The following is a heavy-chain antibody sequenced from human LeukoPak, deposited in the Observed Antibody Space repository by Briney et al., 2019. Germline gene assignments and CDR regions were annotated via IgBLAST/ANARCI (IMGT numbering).Heavy chain of an antibody. CDR2: INPNSGGT. V-gene: IGHV1-2*02. CDR3: AREYKWLRSAGRRYNWFDP. CDR1: GYTFTGYY. Sequence: ASVKVSCKASGYTFTGYYMHWVRQAPGQGLEWMGWINPNSGGTNYAQKFQGRVTMTRDTSISTAYMELSRLRSDDTAVYYCAREYKWLRSAGRRYNWFDPWGQGTLVTVSS. J-gene: IGHJ5*02. D-gene: IGHD5-12*01.